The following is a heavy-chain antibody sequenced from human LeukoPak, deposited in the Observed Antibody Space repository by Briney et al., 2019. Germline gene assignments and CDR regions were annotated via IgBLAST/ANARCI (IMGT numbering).Heavy chain of an antibody. CDR2: IWYDGSHI. J-gene: IGHJ4*02. Sequence: GGSPRLSCAASGFTFTSYGMHWVRQAPGKGLEWVGMIWYDGSHIKYADSVEGRFSISRDTSKNTLYLQMNSLRADDTAVHYCARGIPIPATHPIDYWGQGSLVTVSS. D-gene: IGHD2-21*01. CDR3: ARGIPIPATHPIDY. V-gene: IGHV3-33*03. CDR1: GFTFTSYG.